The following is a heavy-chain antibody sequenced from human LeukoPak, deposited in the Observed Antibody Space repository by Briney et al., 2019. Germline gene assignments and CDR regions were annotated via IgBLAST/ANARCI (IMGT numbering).Heavy chain of an antibody. CDR2: MSPNSGNT. Sequence: GASVKVSCKASGYTFTSYGISWVRQAPGQGLEWMGWMSPNSGNTGYAQKFQGRVTMTRDTSITTAYMELTNLRSEDTATYYCVRAPPNWGFNFWGQGTLVTVSS. V-gene: IGHV1-8*02. CDR3: VRAPPNWGFNF. J-gene: IGHJ5*01. D-gene: IGHD1-1*01. CDR1: GYTFTSYG.